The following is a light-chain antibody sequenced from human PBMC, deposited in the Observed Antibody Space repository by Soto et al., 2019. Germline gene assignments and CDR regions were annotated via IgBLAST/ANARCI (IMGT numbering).Light chain of an antibody. CDR3: QQYYTFPWT. V-gene: IGKV1-8*01. CDR2: ATS. J-gene: IGKJ1*01. Sequence: AIRMTQSPSSLSASTGDRVTITCRASQGISRYLAWFQQKPGRPPKLLMSATSTLQSDVPSRFSGSVSGTDFTLTIGCLQSEDLATYYCQQYYTFPWTFGQGTKVEVK. CDR1: QGISRY.